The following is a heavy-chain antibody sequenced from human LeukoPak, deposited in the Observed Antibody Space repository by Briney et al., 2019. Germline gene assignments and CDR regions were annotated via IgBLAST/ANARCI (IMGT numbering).Heavy chain of an antibody. V-gene: IGHV3-7*03. Sequence: PGGSLRLSCAASGFTFSSYWMNWARQAPGKGLEWVAGINHNGNVNYYVDSVKGRFTISRDNAKNSLYLQMSNLRAEDAAVYFCARGGWLEVGGQGATVTVSS. D-gene: IGHD2-15*01. CDR2: INHNGNVN. CDR3: ARGGWLEV. CDR1: GFTFSSYW. J-gene: IGHJ6*02.